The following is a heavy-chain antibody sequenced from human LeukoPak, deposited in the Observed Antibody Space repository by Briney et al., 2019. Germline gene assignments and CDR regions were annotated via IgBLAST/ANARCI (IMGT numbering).Heavy chain of an antibody. CDR1: GGSISSSDYY. CDR2: IYYGGST. Sequence: PSETLSLTCSVSGGSISSSDYYWGWIRQPPGKGLEWIGSIYYGGSTYYNPSLKSRVTISVDTSMNQFSLKLSFVTTADTAVYYCARALGYCSGGSCTRGYNWFDPWGQGTLVTVPS. CDR3: ARALGYCSGGSCTRGYNWFDP. V-gene: IGHV4-39*01. D-gene: IGHD2-15*01. J-gene: IGHJ5*02.